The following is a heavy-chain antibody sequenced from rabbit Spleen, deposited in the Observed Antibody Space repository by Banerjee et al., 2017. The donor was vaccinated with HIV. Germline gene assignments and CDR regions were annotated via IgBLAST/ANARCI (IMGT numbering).Heavy chain of an antibody. CDR2: IDTGSSGFT. D-gene: IGHD1-1*01. CDR3: ARDTSTSFSSYGMDL. Sequence: QEQLEESGGDLVKPEGSLTLTCKASGFSFSGRDVMCWVRQAPGKGLEWIACIDTGSSGFTYFATWAKGRFTISKASSTTVTLQMTRLTAADTATYFCARDTSTSFSSYGMDLWGPGTLVTVS. V-gene: IGHV1S45*01. J-gene: IGHJ6*01. CDR1: GFSFSGRDV.